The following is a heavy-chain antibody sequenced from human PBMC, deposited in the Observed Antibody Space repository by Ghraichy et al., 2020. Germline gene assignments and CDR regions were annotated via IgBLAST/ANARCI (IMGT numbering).Heavy chain of an antibody. CDR2: ISGSGSST. D-gene: IGHD2-15*01. J-gene: IGHJ4*02. CDR1: GFTFSSYA. V-gene: IGHV3-23*01. Sequence: GGSLRLSCAASGFTFSSYAMSWVRQAPGKGLEWVSAISGSGSSTYYADSVKGRFTISRDNSKNTLYLQMNSLRAEDTAVYYCAKLSGPVVAATHPTYYFDYWGQGTLVTVSS. CDR3: AKLSGPVVAATHPTYYFDY.